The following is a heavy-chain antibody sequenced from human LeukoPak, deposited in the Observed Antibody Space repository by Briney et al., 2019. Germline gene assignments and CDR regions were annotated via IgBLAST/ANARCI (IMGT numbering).Heavy chain of an antibody. J-gene: IGHJ4*02. CDR3: AILPDYYDSSGLGFLFDY. V-gene: IGHV5-10-1*01. D-gene: IGHD3-22*01. CDR2: IDPSDSYT. CDR1: GYSFTSYW. Sequence: KGGASLRISCKGSGYSFTSYWISWVRQLPGKGLEWMGRIDPSDSYTNYSPSFQGHVTISADKSISTAYLQWSSLKASDTAMYYCAILPDYYDSSGLGFLFDYWGQGTLVTVSS.